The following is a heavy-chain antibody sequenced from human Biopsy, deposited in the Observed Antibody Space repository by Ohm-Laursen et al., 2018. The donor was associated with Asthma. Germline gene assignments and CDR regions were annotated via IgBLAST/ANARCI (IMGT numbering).Heavy chain of an antibody. V-gene: IGHV4-59*01. J-gene: IGHJ4*02. Sequence: TLFLTCTVSGGSISSYYWSWIRQPPGKGLEWIGYIYYSGSTNYNPSLKSRVTISVDTSKNQFSLKLSSVTAADTAVYYCARGGWGQLGLGYWGQGTLVTVSS. CDR3: ARGGWGQLGLGY. D-gene: IGHD6-6*01. CDR1: GGSISSYY. CDR2: IYYSGST.